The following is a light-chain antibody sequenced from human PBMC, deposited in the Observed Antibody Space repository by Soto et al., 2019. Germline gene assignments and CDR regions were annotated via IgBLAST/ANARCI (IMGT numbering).Light chain of an antibody. CDR3: QQYGSSPLT. V-gene: IGKV3-20*01. CDR2: GAS. CDR1: QSVSSSY. Sequence: EIVLTQSPGTLSLSPGERATLSCRASQSVSSSYLAWYQQKPGQAPRLLIYGASSRATGIPDRFSGSGSGTDFTLSISRLEPEDFAEYYCQQYGSSPLTFGQGTKVDIK. J-gene: IGKJ1*01.